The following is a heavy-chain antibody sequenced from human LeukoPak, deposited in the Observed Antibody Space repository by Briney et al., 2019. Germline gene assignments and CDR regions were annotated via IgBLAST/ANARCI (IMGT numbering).Heavy chain of an antibody. D-gene: IGHD3-10*01. V-gene: IGHV3-9*01. CDR1: GFTFDDYA. Sequence: SLRLSCAASGFTFDDYALHSVRQAPGKGLEWVSGISRSSGSIGYAVSLKDRFTLSRGNAKSSLYLQMNSLRAEDTALYYCAKTKGSWSARALDYWGQGTLVTVSS. J-gene: IGHJ4*02. CDR2: ISRSSGSI. CDR3: AKTKGSWSARALDY.